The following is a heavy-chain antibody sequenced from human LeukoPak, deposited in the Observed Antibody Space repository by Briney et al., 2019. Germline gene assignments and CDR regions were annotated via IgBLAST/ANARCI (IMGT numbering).Heavy chain of an antibody. CDR1: GVSISSYY. D-gene: IGHD3-3*01. CDR3: ARVGIKTYYDFWSGYYTDNWFDP. CDR2: IYYSGST. V-gene: IGHV4-59*01. Sequence: KPSETLSLTCTVSGVSISSYYWSWIRQPPGKGLEWIGYIYYSGSTNYNPSLKSRVTISVDTSKNQFSLKLSSVTAADTAVYYCARVGIKTYYDFWSGYYTDNWFDPWGQGTLVTVSS. J-gene: IGHJ5*02.